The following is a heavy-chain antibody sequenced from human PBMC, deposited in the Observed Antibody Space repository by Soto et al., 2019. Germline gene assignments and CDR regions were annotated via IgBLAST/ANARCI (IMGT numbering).Heavy chain of an antibody. D-gene: IGHD2-15*01. Sequence: GGSLRLSCASSGLPFSAFSMNWVRQAPGKRLEWVAYISSSGSTIYYADSVKGRFAISRDNAKTSLYLQMDSLRDEDTAVYYCAREGGRHCSPSRCYNAFDIWGQGTTVT. CDR2: ISSSGSTI. CDR1: GLPFSAFS. J-gene: IGHJ3*02. CDR3: AREGGRHCSPSRCYNAFDI. V-gene: IGHV3-48*02.